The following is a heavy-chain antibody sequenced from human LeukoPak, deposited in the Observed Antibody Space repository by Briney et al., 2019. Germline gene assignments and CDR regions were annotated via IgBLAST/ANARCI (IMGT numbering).Heavy chain of an antibody. CDR2: IYYSGST. Sequence: SETLSLTCTVSGGSISSSSYYWGWIRQPPGKGLEWIGSIYYSGSTYYNPSLKSRVTISVDTSKNQFSLKLSSVTAADTAVYYCARDGAIASAVVYWGQGTLVTVSS. J-gene: IGHJ4*02. V-gene: IGHV4-39*02. CDR3: ARDGAIASAVVY. CDR1: GGSISSSSYY. D-gene: IGHD6-13*01.